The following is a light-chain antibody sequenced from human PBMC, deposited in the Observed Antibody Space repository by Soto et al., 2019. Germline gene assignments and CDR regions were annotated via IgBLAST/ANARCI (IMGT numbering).Light chain of an antibody. V-gene: IGKV3-15*01. Sequence: EIVMTQSPATLSVSPGERATLSCRASQSVSSNLAWYQQKPGQAPRLLIYGASTRATGIPARFSGSGSGTEFTLFLSSLQSEDFAVYYCQHSYTWHRTFGQGTKVEIK. CDR2: GAS. J-gene: IGKJ1*01. CDR3: QHSYTWHRT. CDR1: QSVSSN.